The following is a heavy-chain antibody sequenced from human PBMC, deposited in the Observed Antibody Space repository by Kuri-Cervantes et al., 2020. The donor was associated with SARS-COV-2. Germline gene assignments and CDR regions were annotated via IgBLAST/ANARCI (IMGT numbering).Heavy chain of an antibody. CDR2: IIPIFGTA. J-gene: IGHJ2*01. CDR3: ARDNEYGPLGYFDL. V-gene: IGHV1-69*13. Sequence: SVKVSCKASGGTFSSYAISWVRQAPGQGLEWMGGIIPIFGTANYAQKFQGRVTITADESTSTAYMELRSLRSDDTALYYCARDNEYGPLGYFDLWGRGTLVTVSS. CDR1: GGTFSSYA. D-gene: IGHD4-17*01.